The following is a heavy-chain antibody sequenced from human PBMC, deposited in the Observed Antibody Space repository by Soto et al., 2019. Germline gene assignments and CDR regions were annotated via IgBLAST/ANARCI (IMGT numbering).Heavy chain of an antibody. CDR3: AGKIAAVVFYYGMDV. D-gene: IGHD6-13*01. V-gene: IGHV4-59*01. CDR2: IYYSGST. Sequence: PSETLSLTCTVSGGSISSYYWSWIRQPPGKGLEWIGYIYYSGSTNYNPSLKSQVTISVDTSKNQFSLKLSSVTAADTAVYYCAGKIAAVVFYYGMDVWGQGTTVTVSS. CDR1: GGSISSYY. J-gene: IGHJ6*02.